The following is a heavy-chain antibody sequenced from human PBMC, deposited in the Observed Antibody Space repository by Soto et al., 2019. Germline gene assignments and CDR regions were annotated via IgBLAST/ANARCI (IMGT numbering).Heavy chain of an antibody. Sequence: GGSLRLSCAVSGFPFSSFAMNWVRPAPGRGLEWVSFISDSGSTTYYADSVKGRFTISRDSAKNSLYLQMNSLRDEDTAVYFCARDPNGITDFDYWGQGTLVTVSS. V-gene: IGHV3-48*02. J-gene: IGHJ4*02. CDR3: ARDPNGITDFDY. CDR2: ISDSGSTT. CDR1: GFPFSSFA. D-gene: IGHD2-8*01.